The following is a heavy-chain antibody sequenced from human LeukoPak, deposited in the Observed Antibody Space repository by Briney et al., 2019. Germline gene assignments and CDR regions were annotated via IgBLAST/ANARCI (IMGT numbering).Heavy chain of an antibody. CDR3: ARGLMVGKRFLVPAYNY. CDR1: GGSFSGYY. CDR2: INHSGST. D-gene: IGHD2-2*01. Sequence: SETLSLTCAVYGGSFSGYYWSWIRQPPGKGLEWIGEINHSGSTNYNPSLKSRVTISVDTSKNQFSLKLSSVTAADTAVYYCARGLMVGKRFLVPAYNYWGQGTLVTVSS. J-gene: IGHJ4*02. V-gene: IGHV4-34*01.